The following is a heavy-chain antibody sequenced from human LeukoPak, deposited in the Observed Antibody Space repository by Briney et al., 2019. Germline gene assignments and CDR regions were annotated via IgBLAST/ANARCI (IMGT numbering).Heavy chain of an antibody. CDR1: DLTFSNYE. CDR2: ISSSSTI. Sequence: PGGSLRLSCTSSDLTFSNYEMHWVRQAPGKGLDWVSYISSSSTIYYANSVEGRFTISRDNAKNSLYLQVNSLRAEDTAIYYCARGRYDFWSGPRAYYFDYWGQGTLVTVSS. J-gene: IGHJ4*01. D-gene: IGHD3-3*01. CDR3: ARGRYDFWSGPRAYYFDY. V-gene: IGHV3-48*03.